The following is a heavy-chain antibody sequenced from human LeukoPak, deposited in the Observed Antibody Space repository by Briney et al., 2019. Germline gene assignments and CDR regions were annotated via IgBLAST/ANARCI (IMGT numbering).Heavy chain of an antibody. CDR2: MNPNSGNT. CDR3: ARDGHNFDAMDV. J-gene: IGHJ6*02. D-gene: IGHD5-24*01. V-gene: IGHV1-8*02. Sequence: ASVKVSCKASGYTFASHDINWVRQAAGQGLEWMGWMNPNSGNTGYVQKFQGRLTMTWDTSISTAYMELSSLRPEDTAVYYCARDGHNFDAMDVWGQGTTVTVSS. CDR1: GYTFASHD.